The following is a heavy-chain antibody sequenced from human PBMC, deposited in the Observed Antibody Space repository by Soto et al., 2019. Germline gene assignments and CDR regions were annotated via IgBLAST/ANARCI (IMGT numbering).Heavy chain of an antibody. CDR2: ISGSGGST. CDR3: AKDGSSSTVALDFDY. CDR1: GFTFSSYA. Sequence: GGSLRLSCAASGFTFSSYAMSWVRQAPGKGLEWVSAISGSGGSTYYADSVKGRFTISRDNSKNTLYLQMNSLRAEDTAVYYCAKDGSSSTVALDFDYWGQGTLVTVSS. D-gene: IGHD4-17*01. J-gene: IGHJ4*02. V-gene: IGHV3-23*01.